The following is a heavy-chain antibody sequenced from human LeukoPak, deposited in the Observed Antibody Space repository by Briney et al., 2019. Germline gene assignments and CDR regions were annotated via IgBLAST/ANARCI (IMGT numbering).Heavy chain of an antibody. D-gene: IGHD3-16*01. Sequence: PSEILSLTCTVSGGSISSSSYYWGWIRQPPGKGLEWIGSIYYSGSTYYNPSLKSRVTISVDTSKNQFSLKLSSLTAADTAVYYCARGRLTFGGVTGIMLDPWGQGTLVTVSS. J-gene: IGHJ5*02. V-gene: IGHV4-39*01. CDR1: GGSISSSSYY. CDR3: ARGRLTFGGVTGIMLDP. CDR2: IYYSGST.